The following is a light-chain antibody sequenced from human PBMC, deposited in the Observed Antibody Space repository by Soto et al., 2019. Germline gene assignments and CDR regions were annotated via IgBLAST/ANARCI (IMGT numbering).Light chain of an antibody. CDR3: SSFTTTRTHI. V-gene: IGLV2-14*03. CDR2: DVK. J-gene: IGLJ1*01. Sequence: QSVLTQPASVSGSPGQSITISCTGTETDVGGYNLVSWYQQHSGKAPKLIIYDVKNRPSGISGRFSGSKSGNTASLTISGLRPDDEADYFCSSFTTTRTHIFGPGPKVTVL. CDR1: ETDVGGYNL.